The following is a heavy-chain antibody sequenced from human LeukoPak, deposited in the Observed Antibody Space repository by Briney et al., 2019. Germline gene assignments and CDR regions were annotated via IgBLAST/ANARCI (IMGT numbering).Heavy chain of an antibody. V-gene: IGHV1-2*06. CDR3: ARDAPRLWFNYVRVQQNNWFDP. CDR2: INPNSGGT. Sequence: ASVKVSCKASGYTFTGYYMHSVRQAPGQGLEWMGRINPNSGGTNYAQKFQGRVTMTRDTSISTAYMELSRLRSDDTAVYYCARDAPRLWFNYVRVQQNNWFDPWGQGTLVTVSS. CDR1: GYTFTGYY. J-gene: IGHJ5*02. D-gene: IGHD3-10*01.